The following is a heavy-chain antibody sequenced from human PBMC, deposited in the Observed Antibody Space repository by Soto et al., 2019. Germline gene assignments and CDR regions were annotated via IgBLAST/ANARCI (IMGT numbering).Heavy chain of an antibody. CDR3: ARDRVVGANDFDY. CDR1: GGTFSSYA. CDR2: IIPIFGTA. D-gene: IGHD1-26*01. J-gene: IGHJ4*02. V-gene: IGHV1-69*13. Sequence: SVKVSCKASGGTFSSYAISWVRQAPGQGLEWMGGIIPIFGTANYAQKFQGRVTITADESTSTAYMELSSLRSEDTAVYYCARDRVVGANDFDYWGQGTLVTVSS.